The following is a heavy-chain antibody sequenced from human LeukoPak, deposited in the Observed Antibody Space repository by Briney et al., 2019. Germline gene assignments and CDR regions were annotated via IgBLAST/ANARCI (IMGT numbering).Heavy chain of an antibody. CDR1: GFTFSSYS. CDR2: ISTSSITI. V-gene: IGHV3-48*04. Sequence: GGSLRLSCAASGFTFSSYSLNWVRQAPGKGLEWVSFISTSSITIYYADSVKGRFTISRDNAEKSLYPQMNSLRAEDTAVYYCARDRGGSYSAIDYWGQGTLVTVSS. J-gene: IGHJ4*02. CDR3: ARDRGGSYSAIDY. D-gene: IGHD2-15*01.